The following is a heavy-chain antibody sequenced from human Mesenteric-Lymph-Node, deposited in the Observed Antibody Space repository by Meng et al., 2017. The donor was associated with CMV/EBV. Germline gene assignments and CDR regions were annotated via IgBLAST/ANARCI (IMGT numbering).Heavy chain of an antibody. J-gene: IGHJ4*02. CDR3: AKDRAPDYSFPDY. Sequence: ASGFTFSSYAMSWVRQAPGKGLEWVSVIYSGGSSTYYAGSVKGRFTISRDNSKNTLYLQMNSLRAEDTAVYYCAKDRAPDYSFPDYWGQGTLVTVSS. CDR2: IYSGGSST. D-gene: IGHD4-11*01. CDR1: GFTFSSYA. V-gene: IGHV3-23*03.